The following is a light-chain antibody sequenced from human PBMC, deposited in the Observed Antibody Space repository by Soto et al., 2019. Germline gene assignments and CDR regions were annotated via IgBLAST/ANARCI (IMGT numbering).Light chain of an antibody. CDR2: DAS. V-gene: IGKV3-11*01. CDR1: QSVSSY. CDR3: QQRSNWPPT. Sequence: IVLTQSPATLSSSPGERATLSCRASQSVSSYLAWYQQKPGQAPRLLIYDASNRATGIPARFSGSGSGTDFTLTISSLEPEDFAVYYCQQRSNWPPTFGQGTKVDIK. J-gene: IGKJ1*01.